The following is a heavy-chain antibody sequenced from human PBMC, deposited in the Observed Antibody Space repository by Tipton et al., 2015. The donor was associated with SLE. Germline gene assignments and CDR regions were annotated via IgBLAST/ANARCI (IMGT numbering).Heavy chain of an antibody. CDR1: GYAFTSFD. V-gene: IGHV1-46*01. CDR3: ARGKAVTIFGVVVGGYYYMDV. D-gene: IGHD3-3*01. J-gene: IGHJ6*03. CDR2: INPRGGST. Sequence: QSGAEVKKPGASVKVSCKASGYAFTSFDINWVRQATGQGLEWMGIINPRGGSTSYAQKFQGRVTMTRDTSTSTVYMELSSLRSEDTAVYYCARGKAVTIFGVVVGGYYYMDVWGKGTTVTVSS.